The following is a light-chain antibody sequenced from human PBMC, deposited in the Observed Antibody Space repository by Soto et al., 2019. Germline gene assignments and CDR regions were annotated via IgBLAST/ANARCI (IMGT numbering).Light chain of an antibody. CDR1: QIVSSSY. V-gene: IGKV3-20*01. Sequence: EIVLTQSPGTLSLSPGERATLSCRASQIVSSSYLAWYQQKPGQAPRLLIYGASSRATGIPDRFSGSGSGTESTLTISSLEPEDFAVYYCQQYGSSSWTFGQGTKV. CDR2: GAS. J-gene: IGKJ1*01. CDR3: QQYGSSSWT.